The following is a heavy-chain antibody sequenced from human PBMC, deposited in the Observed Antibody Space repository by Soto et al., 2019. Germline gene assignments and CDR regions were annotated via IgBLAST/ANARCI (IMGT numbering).Heavy chain of an antibody. Sequence: QVQLQQWGAGLLKPSETLSLTCAVYGGSFSGYYWSWIRQPPGKGLEWIGEINHSGSTNYNPSLKSRVTISVDTSKNQFSLKLSSVTAADTAVYYCARGQRGIVVVPAAKSSDAFDIWGQGTMVTVSS. CDR2: INHSGST. CDR1: GGSFSGYY. V-gene: IGHV4-34*01. J-gene: IGHJ3*02. D-gene: IGHD2-2*01. CDR3: ARGQRGIVVVPAAKSSDAFDI.